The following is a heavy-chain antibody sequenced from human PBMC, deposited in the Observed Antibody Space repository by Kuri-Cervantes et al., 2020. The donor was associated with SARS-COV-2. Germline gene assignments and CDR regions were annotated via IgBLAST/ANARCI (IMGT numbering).Heavy chain of an antibody. D-gene: IGHD3-22*01. CDR3: ASRKGTDTEYYDSSGFIY. CDR2: ISSNGGST. J-gene: IGHJ4*02. CDR1: GFTFSSYA. Sequence: GGSLRLSCSASGFTFSSYAMHWVRQAPGKGLEYVSAISSNGGSTYYADSVKGRFTISRDNAKNTLYLQMNSLRAEDTAVYYCASRKGTDTEYYDSSGFIYWGQGTLVTVSS. V-gene: IGHV3-64*04.